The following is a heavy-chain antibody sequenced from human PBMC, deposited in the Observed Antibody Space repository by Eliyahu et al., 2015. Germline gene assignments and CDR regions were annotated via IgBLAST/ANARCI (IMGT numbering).Heavy chain of an antibody. D-gene: IGHD3-10*01. CDR1: GYTFTSYA. J-gene: IGHJ2*01. V-gene: IGHV1-3*01. CDR3: ARGFVDKGTLDL. Sequence: QFQLVQSGAEVKKPGASVKXSCKASGYTFTSYAMHWVCQAPGQRLEWMGWINAANGNIKYSQKFQGRVTITRDISASTAYMELSSLTSEDTAVYYCARGFVDKGTLDLWGRGTPVTVSS. CDR2: INAANGNI.